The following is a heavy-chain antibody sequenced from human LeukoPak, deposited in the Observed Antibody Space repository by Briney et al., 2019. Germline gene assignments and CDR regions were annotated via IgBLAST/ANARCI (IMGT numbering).Heavy chain of an antibody. CDR3: AKDRFTAVKGYFDY. Sequence: GGSLRLSCAASGFTFSSYAMSWVRQAPGKGLERVSAISGSGGSTYYADSVKGRFTISRDNSKNTLYLQMNTLRAEDKAVYYCAKDRFTAVKGYFDYWGQGTLVAVSS. J-gene: IGHJ4*02. CDR2: ISGSGGST. V-gene: IGHV3-23*01. D-gene: IGHD6-19*01. CDR1: GFTFSSYA.